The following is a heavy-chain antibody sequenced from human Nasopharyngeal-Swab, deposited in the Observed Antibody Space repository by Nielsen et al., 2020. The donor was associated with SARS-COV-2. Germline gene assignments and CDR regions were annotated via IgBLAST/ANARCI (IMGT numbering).Heavy chain of an antibody. J-gene: IGHJ4*02. D-gene: IGHD3-10*01. V-gene: IGHV2-70*01. Sequence: SGPTLVKPTQTLTLTCTFSGFSLTTRGMCVSWIRQPPGKALEWLALIEWDDDKFYSTSLRTRLTIFKDTSKTQVVPTMTNMEPADTATYYCARQNYYGSGTYAYYFDYWGQGALVTVSS. CDR1: GFSLTTRGMC. CDR2: IEWDDDK. CDR3: ARQNYYGSGTYAYYFDY.